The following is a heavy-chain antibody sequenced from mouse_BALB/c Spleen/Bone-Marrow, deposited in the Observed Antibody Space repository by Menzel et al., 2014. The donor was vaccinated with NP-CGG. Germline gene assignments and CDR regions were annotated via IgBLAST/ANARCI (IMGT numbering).Heavy chain of an antibody. CDR1: GYAFSVYW. Sequence: VVESGAELVRPGTSVKISCKASGYAFSVYWMNWVKQRPGQGLEWIEQIYPGDGDTNYNGKFKGRATLTADKSSNTAYMQLSSLTSEDSAVYFCARGGISVDYWGQGTTLTISS. CDR2: IYPGDGDT. V-gene: IGHV1-80*01. CDR3: ARGGISVDY. J-gene: IGHJ2*01.